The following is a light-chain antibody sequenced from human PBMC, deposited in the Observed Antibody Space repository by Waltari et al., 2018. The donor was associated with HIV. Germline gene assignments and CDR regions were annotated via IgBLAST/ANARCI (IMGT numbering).Light chain of an antibody. CDR1: HVGSKD. V-gene: IGLV3-21*02. J-gene: IGLJ2*01. CDR3: QVWDIISAYVI. CDR2: DDS. Sequence: SSVLTQPPSVSVAPGQTVSMTCEGHHVGSKDVHWYQQKPGQAPVLVVYDDSDRPSGIPERFSGSKSGNTATLSISRVEVGDGADYYCQVWDIISAYVIFGGGTKLTVL.